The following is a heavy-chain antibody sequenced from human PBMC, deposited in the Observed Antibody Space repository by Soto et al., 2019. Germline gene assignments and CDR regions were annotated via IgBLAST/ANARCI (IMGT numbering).Heavy chain of an antibody. CDR2: IWSDGNNR. J-gene: IGHJ4*02. Sequence: PGGSLRLSCAASGFTFNDYWMSWVRQAPGKGLEWVAVIWSDGNNRYYADSVKGRFTISRDNSKNTLYLQMNSLRAEDTAVYYCVRGDNWNDEASDYWGQGTLVTVSS. V-gene: IGHV3-33*08. CDR1: GFTFNDYW. D-gene: IGHD1-1*01. CDR3: VRGDNWNDEASDY.